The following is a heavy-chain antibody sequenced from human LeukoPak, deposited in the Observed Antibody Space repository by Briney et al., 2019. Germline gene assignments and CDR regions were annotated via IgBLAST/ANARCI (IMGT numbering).Heavy chain of an antibody. CDR1: GGTFSSYA. D-gene: IGHD3-10*01. CDR3: ARGNKRVSMVRGVSYYNYYYMDV. J-gene: IGHJ6*03. V-gene: IGHV1-69*05. Sequence: SVKVSCKASGGTFSSYAISWVRQAPGQGLEWMGGIIPMFGTANYAQKFHGRVTITTDESTSTAYMELSSLRSEETAVYYCARGNKRVSMVRGVSYYNYYYMDVWGKGTTVTVSS. CDR2: IIPMFGTA.